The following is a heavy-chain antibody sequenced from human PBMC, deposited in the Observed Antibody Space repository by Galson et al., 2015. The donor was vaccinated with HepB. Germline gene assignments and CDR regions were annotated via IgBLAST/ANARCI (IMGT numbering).Heavy chain of an antibody. D-gene: IGHD3-10*01. J-gene: IGHJ4*02. CDR2: ISGSGGST. CDR1: GFTFSSYA. V-gene: IGHV3-23*01. Sequence: SLRLSCAASGFTFSSYAMSWVRQAPGKGLEWVSAISGSGGSTYYADSVKGRFTTSRDNSKNTLYLQMNSLRAEDTAVYYCAKDHLGITMVRGVKGCFDYWGQGTLVTVSS. CDR3: AKDHLGITMVRGVKGCFDY.